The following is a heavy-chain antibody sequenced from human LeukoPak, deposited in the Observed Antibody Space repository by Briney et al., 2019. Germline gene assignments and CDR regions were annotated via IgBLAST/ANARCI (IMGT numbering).Heavy chain of an antibody. J-gene: IGHJ6*02. V-gene: IGHV4-61*01. CDR2: IYYSGST. CDR1: GXSVSSGSYY. D-gene: IGHD6-6*01. CDR3: ARASSVGRYYYGMDV. Sequence: SETLSLTCTVSGXSVSSGSYYWSWIRQPPGKGLESIGYIYYSGSTNYNPSLKSRVTISVDTSKNQFSLKLSSVTAADTAVYYCARASSVGRYYYGMDVWGQGTTVTVSS.